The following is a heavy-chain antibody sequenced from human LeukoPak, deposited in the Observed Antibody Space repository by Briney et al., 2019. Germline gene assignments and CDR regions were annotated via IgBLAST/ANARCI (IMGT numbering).Heavy chain of an antibody. Sequence: GGSLRLSCAASGFIFSDYYMSWIRQAPGKGREWISYISNDGSYTNYADSVKGRFTISRDNAENSLYLQMSSLRAEDTAVYYCARVPDPRRGYSYGYSFAYWGQGTLVTLSS. J-gene: IGHJ4*02. CDR3: ARVPDPRRGYSYGYSFAY. V-gene: IGHV3-11*05. D-gene: IGHD5-18*01. CDR1: GFIFSDYY. CDR2: ISNDGSYT.